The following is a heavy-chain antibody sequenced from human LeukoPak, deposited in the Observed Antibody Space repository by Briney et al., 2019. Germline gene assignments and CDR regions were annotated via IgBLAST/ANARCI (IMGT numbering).Heavy chain of an antibody. J-gene: IGHJ4*02. CDR3: AHIQGVDFWSGYLYYFDY. Sequence: GGSLRLSCAASGSTFSSYAMSWVRQAPGKGLEWVSAISGSGGSTYYADSVKGRFTISRDNSKSTLYLQMNSLRAEDTAVYYCAHIQGVDFWSGYLYYFDYWGQGTLVTVSS. CDR1: GSTFSSYA. CDR2: ISGSGGST. V-gene: IGHV3-23*01. D-gene: IGHD3-3*01.